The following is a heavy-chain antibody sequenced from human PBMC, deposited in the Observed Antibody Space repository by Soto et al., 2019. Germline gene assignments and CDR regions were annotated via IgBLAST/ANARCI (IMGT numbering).Heavy chain of an antibody. Sequence: QVELQESGPGLVKTSGALSLTCAVSGGSISSGHWWSWVRQPPGEGLEWIGEIFQSGTTNYNPSVESRVIISMDKSKNQFSLEVISVTAADTAVYFCARHIAVAGTRGFDYWGQGTLVTVSS. J-gene: IGHJ4*02. CDR3: ARHIAVAGTRGFDY. CDR2: IFQSGTT. CDR1: GGSISSGHW. D-gene: IGHD6-19*01. V-gene: IGHV4-4*02.